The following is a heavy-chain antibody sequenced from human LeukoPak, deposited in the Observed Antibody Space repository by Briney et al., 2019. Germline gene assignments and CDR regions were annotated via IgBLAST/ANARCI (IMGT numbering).Heavy chain of an antibody. D-gene: IGHD5-18*01. Sequence: PSETLSLTCTVSGGSISSSNYHWPRIPQPPGKGRERIVSIYYSWSTSYNPSLKSRVTIFVDTSKIQFSLKLSSVNAAETAVYYWARRRQIGYRYGYDHDAFDIWGQGTMVTVSS. CDR1: GGSISSSNYH. V-gene: IGHV4-39*01. CDR3: ARRRQIGYRYGYDHDAFDI. CDR2: IYYSWST. J-gene: IGHJ3*02.